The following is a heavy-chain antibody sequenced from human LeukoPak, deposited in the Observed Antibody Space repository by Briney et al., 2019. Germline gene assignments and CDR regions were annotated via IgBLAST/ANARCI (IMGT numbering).Heavy chain of an antibody. J-gene: IGHJ4*02. CDR3: ARVYSSSWYGIDY. CDR2: MNPNSGNT. Sequence: ASVKVSCKASSYTLITYGINWVRQATGQGLEWMGWMNPNSGNTGYAQKFQGRVTMTRNTSISTAYMELSSLRSEDTAVYYCARVYSSSWYGIDYWGQGTLVTVSS. V-gene: IGHV1-8*02. CDR1: SYTLITYG. D-gene: IGHD6-13*01.